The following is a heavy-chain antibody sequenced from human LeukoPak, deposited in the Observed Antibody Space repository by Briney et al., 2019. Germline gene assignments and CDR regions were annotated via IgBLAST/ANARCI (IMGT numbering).Heavy chain of an antibody. CDR2: ISGSGVNT. CDR3: AKSFGPVIAAAGTGAD. D-gene: IGHD6-13*01. CDR1: GFTFSSYA. J-gene: IGHJ4*02. Sequence: GGSLRLSCAASGFTFSSYAMNWVRQAPGKGPEWVSVISGSGVNTYYADSVTGRFTISRDNSKNTLYLQMNSLRAEDTAVYYCAKSFGPVIAAAGTGADWGQGILVTVSS. V-gene: IGHV3-23*01.